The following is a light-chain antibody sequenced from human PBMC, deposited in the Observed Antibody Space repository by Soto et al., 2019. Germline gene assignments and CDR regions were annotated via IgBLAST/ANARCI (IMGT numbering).Light chain of an antibody. J-gene: IGKJ5*01. CDR3: QQYNNWPPIT. V-gene: IGKV3-15*01. CDR1: QSVSSK. CDR2: GAS. Sequence: EIVLTQSPATLSVSPGERATLSCRASQSVSSKLAWYQQKPGQAPRLLIYGASTRATGLPARFSGSGSGTEFTLTISSLQSEDFAADYCQQYNNWPPITFGQGTRLEIK.